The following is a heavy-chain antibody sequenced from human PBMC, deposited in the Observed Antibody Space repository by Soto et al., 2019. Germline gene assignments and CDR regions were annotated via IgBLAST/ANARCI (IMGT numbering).Heavy chain of an antibody. Sequence: PSETLSLTCTVSGGSISSSSYYWGWIRQPPGKGLEWIGYIYYSGSTNYNPSLKSRVTISVDTSKNQFSLKLSSVTAADTAVYYCARGGSYYGSGSYSFQHWGQGTLVTVSS. J-gene: IGHJ1*01. D-gene: IGHD3-10*01. V-gene: IGHV4-61*05. CDR3: ARGGSYYGSGSYSFQH. CDR1: GGSISSSSYY. CDR2: IYYSGST.